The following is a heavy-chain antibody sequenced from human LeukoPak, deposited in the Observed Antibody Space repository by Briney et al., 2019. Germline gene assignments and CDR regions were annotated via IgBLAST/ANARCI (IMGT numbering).Heavy chain of an antibody. Sequence: ASVKVSCKASGYTFTGHYMHWVRQAPGQGLEWMGWINPNSGGTNYAQKFQGRVTMTRDTSISTACMELSRLRSDDTAVYYCARPLVGALNYWGQGTLVTVSS. CDR3: ARPLVGALNY. CDR2: INPNSGGT. J-gene: IGHJ4*02. CDR1: GYTFTGHY. D-gene: IGHD1-26*01. V-gene: IGHV1-2*02.